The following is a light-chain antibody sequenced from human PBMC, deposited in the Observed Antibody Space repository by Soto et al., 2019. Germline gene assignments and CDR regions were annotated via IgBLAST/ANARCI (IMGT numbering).Light chain of an antibody. CDR3: AAWDDSLNGQV. CDR2: SNN. Sequence: QFVLTQPPSASGTPGQRVTISCSGSSSNIGSNTVDWYQQLPGTAPKLLVYSNNLRPSGVPDRFSGSKSGTSASLAISGLQSEDEADYYCAAWDDSLNGQVFGTGTKVTVL. V-gene: IGLV1-44*01. J-gene: IGLJ1*01. CDR1: SSNIGSNT.